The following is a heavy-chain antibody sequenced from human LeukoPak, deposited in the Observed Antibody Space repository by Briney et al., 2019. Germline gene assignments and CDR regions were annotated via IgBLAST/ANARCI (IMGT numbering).Heavy chain of an antibody. CDR1: GFTFSNYA. Sequence: PGGSLRLSCAASGFTFSNYAMTWVRQAPGKGLEWVSTISSGGDHTYYADSVKGRFTISRDNSKNTLSLQMNSLRSVDTAVYFCAKDYGSSGYYPFDSWGQGTLVTVSS. CDR3: AKDYGSSGYYPFDS. CDR2: ISSGGDHT. D-gene: IGHD6-19*01. J-gene: IGHJ4*02. V-gene: IGHV3-23*01.